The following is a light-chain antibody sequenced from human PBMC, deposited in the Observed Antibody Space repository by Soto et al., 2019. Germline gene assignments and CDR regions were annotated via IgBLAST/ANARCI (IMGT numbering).Light chain of an antibody. CDR2: LGS. J-gene: IGKJ4*01. V-gene: IGKV2-28*01. Sequence: EIVLTQSPLSLPVTPGEPASISCRSSESLLFSNGNHYLDWYLQKPGQPPQLLMYLGSSRASGVPDRFSGSGSGTAFTLTISRVEAEDVGVYYCMQALQNPLTFGGGTKVEIK. CDR3: MQALQNPLT. CDR1: ESLLFSNGNHY.